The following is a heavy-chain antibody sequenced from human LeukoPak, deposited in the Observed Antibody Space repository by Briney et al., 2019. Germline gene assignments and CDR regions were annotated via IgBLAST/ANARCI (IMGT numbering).Heavy chain of an antibody. Sequence: GGSLRLSCAASGFIFSSYEMHWVRQPPGKGLEWVSYISSSDSTIYYADSVKGRFTISRDNAKNSLYLQMNSLRAEDTAVYYCAELGITMIGGVWGKGTTVTISS. D-gene: IGHD3-10*02. CDR2: ISSSDSTI. CDR3: AELGITMIGGV. V-gene: IGHV3-48*03. J-gene: IGHJ6*04. CDR1: GFIFSSYE.